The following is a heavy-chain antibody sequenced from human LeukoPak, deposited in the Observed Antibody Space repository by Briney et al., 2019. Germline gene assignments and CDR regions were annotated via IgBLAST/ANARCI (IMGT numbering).Heavy chain of an antibody. V-gene: IGHV1-69*05. CDR1: GGTFSSYA. J-gene: IGHJ5*02. CDR3: AREAFWSGYQNWFDP. Sequence: ASVKVSCKAPGGTFSSYAISWVRQAPGQGLEWMGRIIPIFGTANYAQKFQGRVTITTDESTSTAYMELSSLRSEDTAVYYCAREAFWSGYQNWFDPWGQGTLVTVSS. D-gene: IGHD3-3*01. CDR2: IIPIFGTA.